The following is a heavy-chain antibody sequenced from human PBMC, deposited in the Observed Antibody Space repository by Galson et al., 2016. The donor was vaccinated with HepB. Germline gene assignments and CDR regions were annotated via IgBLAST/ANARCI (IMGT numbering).Heavy chain of an antibody. D-gene: IGHD6-13*01. CDR3: TRVVSSWYRFDP. CDR1: GFNFGDYP. CDR2: IRTKLYGGTR. V-gene: IGHV3-49*04. Sequence: SLRLSCAGNGFNFGDYPVSWVRQAPGKGLEWISFIRTKLYGGTREYAASVKGRFTISRDDSKAVAYLQLDGLKTEDSAVYYCTRVVSSWYRFDPWGPGTLVTVSS. J-gene: IGHJ5*02.